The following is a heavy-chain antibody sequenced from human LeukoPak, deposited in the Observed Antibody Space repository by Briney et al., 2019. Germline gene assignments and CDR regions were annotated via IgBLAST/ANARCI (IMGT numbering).Heavy chain of an antibody. V-gene: IGHV4-34*01. Sequence: SETLSLTCAVYGGSFSGYYWSLIRQPPGKGLEWIGEINHSGSTNYNPSLKSRVTISVDTSKNQFSLKLSSVTAADTAVYYCARRAILTGYYYFDPWGQGTLVTVSS. CDR2: INHSGST. J-gene: IGHJ5*02. CDR3: ARRAILTGYYYFDP. CDR1: GGSFSGYY. D-gene: IGHD3-9*01.